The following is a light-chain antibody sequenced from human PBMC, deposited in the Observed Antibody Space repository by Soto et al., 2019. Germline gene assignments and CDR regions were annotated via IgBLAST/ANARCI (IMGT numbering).Light chain of an antibody. CDR3: QQYKTDFT. CDR2: KGS. V-gene: IGKV1-5*03. J-gene: IGKJ3*01. Sequence: DIQMTQSPSTLPASVGDSVTISCRASQSVSRWLAWHQQKPGKAPKLLIYKGSYLESGVPSRFSGSGSVTEFTLTINSLQPDDFATYYCQQYKTDFTFGPGTKV. CDR1: QSVSRW.